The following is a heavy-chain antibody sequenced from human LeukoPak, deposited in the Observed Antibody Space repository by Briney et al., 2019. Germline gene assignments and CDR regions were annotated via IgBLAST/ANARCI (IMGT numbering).Heavy chain of an antibody. CDR2: INHSGST. J-gene: IGHJ4*02. CDR3: ARGLGAKGY. D-gene: IGHD1-26*01. V-gene: IGHV4-34*01. Sequence: SETLSLTCAVYGGPFSGYYWSWIRQPPGKGLEWIGEINHSGSTNYNPSLKSRVTISVDTSKNQFSLKLSSVTAADTAVYYCARGLGAKGYWGQGTLVTVSS. CDR1: GGPFSGYY.